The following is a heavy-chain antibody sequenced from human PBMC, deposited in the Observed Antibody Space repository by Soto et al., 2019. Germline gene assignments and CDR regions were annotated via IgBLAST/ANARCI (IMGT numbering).Heavy chain of an antibody. J-gene: IGHJ4*02. Sequence: QVQLVQSGAEVKKPGASVKVSCAASGYNFIDFHIHWVRQAPGQGVEWMGRISPKSGGTNYAQKFEVRVTMTWDTSLNTAYMELSSLKSDDTAVYYCARPPGYISDWYYFDLWGQGTRVTVSS. V-gene: IGHV1-2*02. CDR2: ISPKSGGT. CDR3: ARPPGYISDWYYFDL. CDR1: GYNFIDFH. D-gene: IGHD3-9*01.